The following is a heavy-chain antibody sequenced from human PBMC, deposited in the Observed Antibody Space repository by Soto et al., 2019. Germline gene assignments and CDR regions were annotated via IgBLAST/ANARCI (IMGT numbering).Heavy chain of an antibody. V-gene: IGHV3-15*07. J-gene: IGHJ6*02. Sequence: GGSLRLSCAASGFTFSNAWMNWVRQAPGKGLEWVGRIKSKTDGGTTDYAAPVKGRFTISRDDSKNTLYLQMNSLKTEDTAVYYCTTDHLPQPIAVAEYYYYYGMDVWGQGTTVTVSS. CDR2: IKSKTDGGTT. CDR3: TTDHLPQPIAVAEYYYYYGMDV. D-gene: IGHD6-19*01. CDR1: GFTFSNAW.